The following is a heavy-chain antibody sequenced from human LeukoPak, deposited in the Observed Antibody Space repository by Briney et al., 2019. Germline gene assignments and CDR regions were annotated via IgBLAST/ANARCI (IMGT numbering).Heavy chain of an antibody. D-gene: IGHD3-10*01. J-gene: IGHJ4*02. CDR1: GYTFTSYD. Sequence: ASVKVSCTASGYTFTSYDINWVRQATGQGLEWMGWMNPNSGNTGYAQKFQGRVTITRNTSISTAYMELSSLRSEDTAVYYCARTLRVRGVLTLGYWGQGTLVTVSS. CDR3: ARTLRVRGVLTLGY. CDR2: MNPNSGNT. V-gene: IGHV1-8*03.